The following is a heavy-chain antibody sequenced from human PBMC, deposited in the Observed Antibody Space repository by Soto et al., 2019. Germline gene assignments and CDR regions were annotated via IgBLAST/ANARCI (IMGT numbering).Heavy chain of an antibody. D-gene: IGHD3-16*02. CDR2: IYPGDSDT. CDR3: ARLSTFGGVIAYYYYGMDV. Sequence: GESLKISCKGSGYSFTSYWIGWARQMPGKGLEWMGIIYPGDSDTRYSPSFQGQVTISADKSISTAYLQWSSLKASDTAMYYCARLSTFGGVIAYYYYGMDVWGQGTTVTVSS. J-gene: IGHJ6*02. CDR1: GYSFTSYW. V-gene: IGHV5-51*01.